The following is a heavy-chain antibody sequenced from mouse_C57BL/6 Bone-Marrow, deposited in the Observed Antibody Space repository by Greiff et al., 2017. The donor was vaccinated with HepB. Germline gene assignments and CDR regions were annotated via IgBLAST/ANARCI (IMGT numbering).Heavy chain of an antibody. D-gene: IGHD1-1*01. CDR2: IYPRSGNT. V-gene: IGHV1-81*01. Sequence: VQRVESGAELARPGASVKLSCKASGYTFTSYGISWVKQRTGQGLEWIGEIYPRSGNTYYNEKFKGKATLTADKSSSTAYMELRSLTSEDSAVYFCATYCYGSSTRGWGQGTTLTVSS. CDR3: ATYCYGSSTRG. CDR1: GYTFTSYG. J-gene: IGHJ2*01.